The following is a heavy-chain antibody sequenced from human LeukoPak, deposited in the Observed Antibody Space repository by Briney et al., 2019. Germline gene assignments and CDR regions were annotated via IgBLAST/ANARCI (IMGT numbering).Heavy chain of an antibody. CDR2: IKEDGSER. CDR3: ARDRWELREDSYYYYGVDV. D-gene: IGHD1-26*01. V-gene: IGHV3-7*03. CDR1: AFIFSGHW. J-gene: IGHJ6*02. Sequence: GGSLRLSCEGSAFIFSGHWMNWVRQTPGKGLEWVASIKEDGSERQYVDSVKGRFSISRDNTKGSLFLQLNSLRAEDTAVYYCARDRWELREDSYYYYGVDVWGQGTTVTVFS.